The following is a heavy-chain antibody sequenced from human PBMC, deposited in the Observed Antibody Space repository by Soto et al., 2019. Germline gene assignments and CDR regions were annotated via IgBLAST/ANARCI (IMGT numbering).Heavy chain of an antibody. D-gene: IGHD1-26*01. Sequence: LSLTCTVSGGSVSSGSYYWSWIRQPPGKGLEWIGYIYYSGSTNYNPSLKSRVTISVDTSKNQFSLKLSSVTAADTAVYYCARAGPQWELRALDYWGKGTLVKVSS. CDR2: IYYSGST. CDR3: ARAGPQWELRALDY. V-gene: IGHV4-61*01. J-gene: IGHJ4*02. CDR1: GGSVSSGSYY.